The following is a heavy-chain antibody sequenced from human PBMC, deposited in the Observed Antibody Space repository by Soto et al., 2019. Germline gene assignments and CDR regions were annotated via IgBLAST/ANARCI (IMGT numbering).Heavy chain of an antibody. CDR2: IYWDDGK. CDR3: AHSPAPQVYFQH. J-gene: IGHJ1*01. V-gene: IGHV2-5*02. CDR1: GFSLNTGGVT. Sequence: SGPTLVNPTHTLTLTCVFSGFSLNTGGVTVCWIRQPPGKALEWVALIYWDDGKRYSPSLKSRLTITKETSRNQVVLTMTNVDPEDTATYFCAHSPAPQVYFQHWGEGTLVTVSS.